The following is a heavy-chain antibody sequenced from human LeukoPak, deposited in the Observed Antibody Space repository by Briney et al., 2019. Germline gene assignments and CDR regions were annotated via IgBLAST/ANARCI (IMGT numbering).Heavy chain of an antibody. V-gene: IGHV1-18*01. Sequence: GASVKVSCKASGYTCSSYGISWVRQAPGQGLEWMGWISAYNGNTNYAQKVQGRVTLTTETSTSTAYMELRSLRSDDTAVYYCARDRQLGSSGYYAAYWGQGTLVTVSS. D-gene: IGHD3-22*01. CDR1: GYTCSSYG. CDR2: ISAYNGNT. J-gene: IGHJ4*02. CDR3: ARDRQLGSSGYYAAY.